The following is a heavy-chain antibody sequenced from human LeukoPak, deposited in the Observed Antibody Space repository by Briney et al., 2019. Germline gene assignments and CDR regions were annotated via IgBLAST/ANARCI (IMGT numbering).Heavy chain of an antibody. J-gene: IGHJ3*02. CDR1: GFTFSDYY. CDR3: ARAMSAWGVAFDI. CDR2: ISSSWSTI. Sequence: GGALRLSCAASGFTFSDYYMSWIRQAPGKGLEWVSYISSSWSTIYYAHSVKGRFTISREKASNALYLLMNSLRAEDTAVYYCARAMSAWGVAFDIWGQGTMVTVSS. V-gene: IGHV3-11*04. D-gene: IGHD3-16*01.